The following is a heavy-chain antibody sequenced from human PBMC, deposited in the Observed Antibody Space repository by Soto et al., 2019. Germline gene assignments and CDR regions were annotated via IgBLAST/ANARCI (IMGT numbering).Heavy chain of an antibody. J-gene: IGHJ4*02. CDR3: VKDVSYFDTTASLDF. CDR1: GFTFSSYG. V-gene: IGHV3-30*18. Sequence: GGSLRLSCAASGFTFSSYGMHWVRQAPGKGLQWVAIISYDGSHKYYADSMKGRFTISRDNSKNTLYLQMDSLKVEDTALYHCVKDVSYFDTTASLDFWGQGTMVTVSS. D-gene: IGHD3-22*01. CDR2: ISYDGSHK.